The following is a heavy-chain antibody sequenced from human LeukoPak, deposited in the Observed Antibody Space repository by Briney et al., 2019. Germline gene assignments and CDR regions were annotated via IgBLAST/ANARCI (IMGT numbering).Heavy chain of an antibody. CDR1: GYTFTSYD. J-gene: IGHJ5*02. Sequence: ASVKVSCKATGYTFTSYDINWVRQATGQGLEWMGWMNPNSGNTGYAQKFQGRVTMTRNTSISTAYMELSSLRSEDTAVYYCAREILGSWYKNWFDPWGQETLVTVSS. V-gene: IGHV1-8*01. CDR3: AREILGSWYKNWFDP. CDR2: MNPNSGNT. D-gene: IGHD6-13*01.